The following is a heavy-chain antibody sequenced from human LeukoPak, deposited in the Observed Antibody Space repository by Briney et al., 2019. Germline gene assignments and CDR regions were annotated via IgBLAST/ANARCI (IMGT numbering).Heavy chain of an antibody. CDR3: ARQITSVVTADY. J-gene: IGHJ4*02. CDR1: GGSISSYY. V-gene: IGHV4-59*08. CDR2: IYDSGST. D-gene: IGHD2-21*02. Sequence: PSETLSLTCSVSGGSISSYYWSWIRQPPGKGLEWIGYIYDSGSTYYNPSLKSRVTISVDTSKNQFSLKLSSVTAADTAVYYCARQITSVVTADYWGQGTLVTVSS.